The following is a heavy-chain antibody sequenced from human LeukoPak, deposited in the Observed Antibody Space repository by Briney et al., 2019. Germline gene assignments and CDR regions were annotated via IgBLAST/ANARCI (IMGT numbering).Heavy chain of an antibody. Sequence: SETLSLTCAVYGGSFSGYYWSWIRQPPGKGLEWIGEINHSGSTNYNPSLKSRVTISVDTSKNQFSLKLSSVTAADTAVCYCARGPGRVGVWQQLVRYYYYMDVWGKGTTVTVSS. V-gene: IGHV4-34*01. CDR3: ARGPGRVGVWQQLVRYYYYMDV. J-gene: IGHJ6*03. CDR1: GGSFSGYY. D-gene: IGHD6-13*01. CDR2: INHSGST.